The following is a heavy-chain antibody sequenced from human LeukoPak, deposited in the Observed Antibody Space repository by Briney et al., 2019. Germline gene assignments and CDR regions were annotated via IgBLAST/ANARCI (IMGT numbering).Heavy chain of an antibody. J-gene: IGHJ4*02. CDR3: ASGKSSGWYYYFDY. CDR2: IYYSGST. CDR1: GGSISSYY. D-gene: IGHD6-19*01. Sequence: PSETLSLTCIVSGGSISSYYWSWIRQLPGKGLEWIGYIYYSGSTNYNPSLKSRVTISVDTSKNQFSLNLNSVTAADTAVYYCASGKSSGWYYYFDYWGQGTLVTVSS. V-gene: IGHV4-59*01.